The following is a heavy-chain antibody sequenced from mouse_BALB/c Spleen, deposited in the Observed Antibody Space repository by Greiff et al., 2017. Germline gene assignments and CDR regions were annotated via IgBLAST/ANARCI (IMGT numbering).Heavy chain of an antibody. Sequence: VQLQQSGAELVRPGTSVKISCKASGYTFTNYWLGWVKQRPGHGLEWIGDIYPGGGYTNYNEKFKGKATLTADTSSSTAYMQLSSLTSEDSAVYFCARKGNDGYFWFAYWGQGTLVTVSA. D-gene: IGHD2-3*01. CDR3: ARKGNDGYFWFAY. CDR2: IYPGGGYT. CDR1: GYTFTNYW. J-gene: IGHJ3*01. V-gene: IGHV1-63*02.